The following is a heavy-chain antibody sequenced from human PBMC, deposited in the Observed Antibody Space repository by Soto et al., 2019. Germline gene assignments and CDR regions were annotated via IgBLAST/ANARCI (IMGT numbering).Heavy chain of an antibody. Sequence: SETLSLTCTVSGCSISSYYWSWIRQPPGKGLEWIGYIYYSGSTNYNPSLKSRVTISVDTSKNQFSLKLSSVTAADTAVYYCARALTRTTVFFDYWGQGTLVTVS. CDR3: ARALTRTTVFFDY. D-gene: IGHD4-17*01. CDR2: IYYSGST. V-gene: IGHV4-59*01. J-gene: IGHJ4*02. CDR1: GCSISSYY.